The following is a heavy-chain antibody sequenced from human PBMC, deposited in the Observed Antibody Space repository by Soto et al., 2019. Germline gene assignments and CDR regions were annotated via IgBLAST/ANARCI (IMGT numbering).Heavy chain of an antibody. CDR1: GFIFINAW. CDR3: YPLGGSWRLEAYYYYGMDF. J-gene: IGHJ6*02. V-gene: IGHV3-15*07. Sequence: PGGSLRLSCAAAGFIFINAWMNWVRQAPGKGLEWVGRIKSKTDGGTTDYAAPVKGRFTISRDDSKNTLYLQMNSLKTEDTAVYYCYPLGGSWRLEAYYYYGMDFWGQGTRVTVSS. D-gene: IGHD2-15*01. CDR2: IKSKTDGGTT.